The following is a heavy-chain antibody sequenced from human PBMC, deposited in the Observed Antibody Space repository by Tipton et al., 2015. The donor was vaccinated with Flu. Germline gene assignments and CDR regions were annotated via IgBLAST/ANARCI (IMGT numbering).Heavy chain of an antibody. CDR3: ARGYCSSTSCYTPSFDS. CDR2: IYSGGST. V-gene: IGHV3-53*04. CDR1: GFTVSSNY. D-gene: IGHD2-2*02. J-gene: IGHJ4*02. Sequence: SLRLSCAASGFTVSSNYMSWVRQAPGKGLEWVSVIYSGGSTYYADSVKGRFTISRHNSKNTLYLQMNSLRAEDTAVYYCARGYCSSTSCYTPSFDSWGQGTLVTVSS.